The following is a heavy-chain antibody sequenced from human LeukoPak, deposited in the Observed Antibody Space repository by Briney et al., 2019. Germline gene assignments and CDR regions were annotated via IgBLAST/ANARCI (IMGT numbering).Heavy chain of an antibody. Sequence: GGSLRLSCAGSGFIFSYYTMNWVRQAPRKGLEWVSYISSSSSYIYYADSVRGRFTISRDNVKNSLYLQMNSLRVEDTAVYYCARDRETGDYDLLTDSPSADYWGQGTLVTVSS. J-gene: IGHJ4*02. D-gene: IGHD3-9*01. CDR2: ISSSSSYI. CDR3: ARDRETGDYDLLTDSPSADY. V-gene: IGHV3-21*01. CDR1: GFIFSYYT.